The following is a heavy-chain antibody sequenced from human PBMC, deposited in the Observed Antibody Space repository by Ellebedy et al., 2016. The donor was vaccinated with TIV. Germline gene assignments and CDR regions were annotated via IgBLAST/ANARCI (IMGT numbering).Heavy chain of an antibody. J-gene: IGHJ4*02. CDR1: GFTFSDHY. V-gene: IGHV3-72*01. Sequence: GESLKISCAASGFTFSDHYMDWVRQAPGKGLEWVGRSKNKVNSYSAHYAASVKDRFTISRDDSKDFLYLQMNSLKTEDTAVYYCARDKYGSYDYWGQGTLATVSS. D-gene: IGHD1-26*01. CDR2: SKNKVNSYSA. CDR3: ARDKYGSYDY.